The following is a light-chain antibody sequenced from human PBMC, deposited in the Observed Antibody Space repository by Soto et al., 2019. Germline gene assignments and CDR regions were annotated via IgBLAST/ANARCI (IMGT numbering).Light chain of an antibody. CDR1: QSVSSY. J-gene: IGKJ4*01. Sequence: EIVLTQSPGTLSLSPGERATLSCRASQSVSSYLAWYQQEPGQAPRLLIYGVSSRATGIPDRFSGSGSGTDFTLTISRLEPEDFAVYYCQQYVTSPLTFGGGTKVEIK. V-gene: IGKV3-20*01. CDR3: QQYVTSPLT. CDR2: GVS.